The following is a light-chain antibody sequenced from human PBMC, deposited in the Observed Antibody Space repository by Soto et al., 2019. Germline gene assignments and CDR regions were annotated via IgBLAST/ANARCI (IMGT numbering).Light chain of an antibody. J-gene: IGLJ1*01. CDR1: SCDVGGYNY. CDR3: SSYTSSRAYV. CDR2: EVS. Sequence: QSVLTQPASVSGSPGQSITISCTGTSCDVGGYNYVSWYQQQSGKAPKLMIHEVSNRPSGVSNRFSGSKTGNTAPLTISGLQAEDEADYYCSSYTSSRAYVFGIGTKV. V-gene: IGLV2-14*01.